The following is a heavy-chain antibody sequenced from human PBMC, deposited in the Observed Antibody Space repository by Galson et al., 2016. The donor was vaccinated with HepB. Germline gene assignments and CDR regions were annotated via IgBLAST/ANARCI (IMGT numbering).Heavy chain of an antibody. CDR2: IYWDDDK. V-gene: IGHV2-5*02. CDR3: ARLTSVTADLDF. D-gene: IGHD4-17*01. J-gene: IGHJ4*02. CDR1: GFSLSTNAVG. Sequence: PALVKPTQTLTLTCTFSGFSLSTNAVGVGWIRQPPGKALEWLALIYWDDDKRYSPSLKSRLTITKDTSKNQLVLTMTNMDPVDTATYYCARLTSVTADLDFWGQGMLVTVSS.